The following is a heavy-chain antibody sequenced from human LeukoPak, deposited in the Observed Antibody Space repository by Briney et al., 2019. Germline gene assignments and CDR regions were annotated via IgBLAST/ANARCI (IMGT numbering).Heavy chain of an antibody. D-gene: IGHD7-27*01. Sequence: GRSLRLSCAASGFTFSTSAMSWVRQAPGRGLEWVSSITGSGGSTYYADSVKGRFTISRDNSKNTLYLQMNSLRADDTALYYCARDSNWGYFDYWGQGTLVTVSS. CDR2: ITGSGGST. J-gene: IGHJ4*02. V-gene: IGHV3-23*01. CDR1: GFTFSTSA. CDR3: ARDSNWGYFDY.